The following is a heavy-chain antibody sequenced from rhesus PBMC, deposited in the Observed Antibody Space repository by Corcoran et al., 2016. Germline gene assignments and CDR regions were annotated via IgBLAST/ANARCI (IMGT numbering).Heavy chain of an antibody. J-gene: IGHJ4*01. CDR1: GGSISSGYSY. CDR2: ITYSGST. V-gene: IGHV4-122*02. CDR3: ARESSWYYFDY. D-gene: IGHD6-13*01. Sequence: QVQLQESGPGLVKPSETLYPTCAVSGGSISSGYSYWSWIRQPPGKGLEWIGYITYSGSTSYNPSLKRRVTISRDTSKNQFSLKLSSVTAADTAVYYCARESSWYYFDYWGQGVLVTVSS.